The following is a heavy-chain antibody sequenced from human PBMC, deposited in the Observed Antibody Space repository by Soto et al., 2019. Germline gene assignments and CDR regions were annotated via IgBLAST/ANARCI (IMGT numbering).Heavy chain of an antibody. Sequence: LGESLKISCKGSGYSFTSYWIGWVRQMPGKGLEWMGIIYPGDSDTRYSPSFQGQVTISADKSISTAYLQWSSLKASDTAMYYCARRVFGSSSSTPYLFADWGQGTLVTVSS. V-gene: IGHV5-51*01. CDR2: IYPGDSDT. D-gene: IGHD6-6*01. CDR3: ARRVFGSSSSTPYLFAD. CDR1: GYSFTSYW. J-gene: IGHJ4*02.